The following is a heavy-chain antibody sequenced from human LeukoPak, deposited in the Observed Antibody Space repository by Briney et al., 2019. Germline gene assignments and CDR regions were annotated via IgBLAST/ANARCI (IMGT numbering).Heavy chain of an antibody. V-gene: IGHV3-23*01. CDR1: GFTFSSYA. D-gene: IGHD2-2*01. CDR3: AKLEYCGSTNCYWFNF. J-gene: IGHJ4*02. CDR2: ISGSGDTT. Sequence: GGSLRLSCAASGFTFSSYAMGWVRRAPGRGLDWVSSISGSGDTTYHADSVKGRFTISRDNSKNTLYLQMNSLRAEDTAVYYCAKLEYCGSTNCYWFNFWGQGALVTVSS.